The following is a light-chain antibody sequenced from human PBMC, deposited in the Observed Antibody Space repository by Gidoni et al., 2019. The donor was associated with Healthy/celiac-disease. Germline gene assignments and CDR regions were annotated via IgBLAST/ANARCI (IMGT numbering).Light chain of an antibody. CDR2: YAS. CDR1: QSVSSY. CDR3: HQRSNWPSIT. V-gene: IGKV3-11*01. J-gene: IGKJ5*01. Sequence: EIVLTQSPATLSLSPGERATLSCRASQSVSSYLAWYQQKPGQAPRLLIYYASNRATGIPARFSGSGSWTDFTRTISSLEPEDFADYYCHQRSNWPSITFGQGTRLEIK.